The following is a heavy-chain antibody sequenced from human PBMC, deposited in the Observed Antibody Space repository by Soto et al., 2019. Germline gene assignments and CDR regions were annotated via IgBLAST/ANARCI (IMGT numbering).Heavy chain of an antibody. CDR2: ISYDGSNK. D-gene: IGHD2-15*01. J-gene: IGHJ6*02. Sequence: GGSLRLSCVASGFTFSNYGMHWVRQAPGKGLEWVAVISYDGSNKYYADSVKGRFTISRDNSKNTLYLQMTSLRTEDTALYYCAKLDEGGLQYAYYAMDVWGQGTTVTVSS. CDR1: GFTFSNYG. V-gene: IGHV3-30*18. CDR3: AKLDEGGLQYAYYAMDV.